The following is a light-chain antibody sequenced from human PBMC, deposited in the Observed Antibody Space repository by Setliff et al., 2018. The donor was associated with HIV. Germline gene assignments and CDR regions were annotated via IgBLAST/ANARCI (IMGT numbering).Light chain of an antibody. Sequence: QSVLTQPASVSGSPGQSITISCTGTSSDVGGYNNVSWYQPHPGKAPKLMIYEVSNRPSGVSDRFSGSKSGNTASPTISGLQTEDEADYFCSSYTSSSPLYVFGTGTKVTVL. CDR3: SSYTSSSPLYV. J-gene: IGLJ1*01. CDR2: EVS. V-gene: IGLV2-14*01. CDR1: SSDVGGYNN.